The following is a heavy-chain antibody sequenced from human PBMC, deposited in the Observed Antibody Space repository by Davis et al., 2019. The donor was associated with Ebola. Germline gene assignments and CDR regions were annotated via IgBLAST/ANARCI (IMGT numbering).Heavy chain of an antibody. Sequence: GESLKISCAASGFTFSSYDMSWIRQAPGKGLEWVSYISSSGSTIYYADSVKGRFTISRDNAKNSLYLQMNSLRAEDTAVYYCARVSGGYCSSTSCYYYYGMDVWGQGTTVTVSS. V-gene: IGHV3-11*01. CDR2: ISSSGSTI. CDR3: ARVSGGYCSSTSCYYYYGMDV. J-gene: IGHJ6*02. D-gene: IGHD2-2*01. CDR1: GFTFSSYD.